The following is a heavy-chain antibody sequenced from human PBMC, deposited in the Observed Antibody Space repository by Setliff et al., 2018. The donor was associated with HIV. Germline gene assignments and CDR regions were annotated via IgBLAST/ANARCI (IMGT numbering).Heavy chain of an antibody. V-gene: IGHV3-33*01. CDR1: GFSFSSYA. Sequence: PGGSLRLSCAASGFSFSSYAMHWVRQAPGKGLEWVAGVWSDGSNKFYADSVKGRFTISRDNAKNSLYLQMNSLRVDDTAVYYCARPGRSNYWDSFDYWGQGILVTVSS. D-gene: IGHD3-10*01. CDR2: VWSDGSNK. CDR3: ARPGRSNYWDSFDY. J-gene: IGHJ4*02.